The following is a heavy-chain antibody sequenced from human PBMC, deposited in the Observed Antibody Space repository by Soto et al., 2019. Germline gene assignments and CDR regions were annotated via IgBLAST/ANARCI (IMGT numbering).Heavy chain of an antibody. Sequence: ESLKISCKGSGYSFTSYWISWVRQIPGKGLEWMGRIDPSDSYTNYSPSFQGRVTISADKSISTAYLQWSSLKASDTAMYYCARHRDITMVRGVIINLGQNYGMDVWGQGTTVTVSS. D-gene: IGHD3-10*01. CDR1: GYSFTSYW. V-gene: IGHV5-10-1*01. J-gene: IGHJ6*02. CDR2: IDPSDSYT. CDR3: ARHRDITMVRGVIINLGQNYGMDV.